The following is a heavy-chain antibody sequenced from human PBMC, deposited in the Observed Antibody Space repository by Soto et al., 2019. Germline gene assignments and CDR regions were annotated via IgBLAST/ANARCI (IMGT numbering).Heavy chain of an antibody. CDR2: IWYDGSNK. Sequence: QVQLVESGGGVVQPGRSLRLSCAASGFTFSSYGMHWVRQAPGKGLEWVAVIWYDGSNKYYADSVKGRFTISRDNSKNTLYLQMNSLRAEDTAVYYCAREEQWLVRTFGGAFDIWGQGTMVTVSS. CDR1: GFTFSSYG. V-gene: IGHV3-33*01. CDR3: AREEQWLVRTFGGAFDI. J-gene: IGHJ3*02. D-gene: IGHD6-19*01.